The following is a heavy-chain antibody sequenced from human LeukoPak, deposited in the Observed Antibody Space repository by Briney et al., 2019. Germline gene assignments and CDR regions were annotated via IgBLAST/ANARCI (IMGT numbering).Heavy chain of an antibody. D-gene: IGHD3-10*01. CDR3: VKAWGGEAYFDY. Sequence: GSLRLSCAASGFTFSSYGMHWVRQAPGKGLEGVAGISYDGSNKYYADSVKGRFTISRDNFKNTLYLQMSSLRAEDTALYYCVKAWGGEAYFDYWGQGTLVTVSS. CDR1: GFTFSSYG. V-gene: IGHV3-30*18. CDR2: ISYDGSNK. J-gene: IGHJ4*02.